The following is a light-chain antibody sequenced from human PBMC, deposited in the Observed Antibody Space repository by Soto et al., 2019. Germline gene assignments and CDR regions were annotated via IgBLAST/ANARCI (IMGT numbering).Light chain of an antibody. V-gene: IGLV2-23*02. CDR2: EAT. CDR3: CSFAGGATFV. CDR1: SNDVGGYDL. Sequence: SVLTQPASVSGSPGQSITISCTGTSNDVGGYDLVSWYQHHPGKAPKLIIYEATKRPSGVSDRFSGSKSGNTASLKISALQAEDEADYSCCSFAGGATFVFGGGTQLTVL. J-gene: IGLJ2*01.